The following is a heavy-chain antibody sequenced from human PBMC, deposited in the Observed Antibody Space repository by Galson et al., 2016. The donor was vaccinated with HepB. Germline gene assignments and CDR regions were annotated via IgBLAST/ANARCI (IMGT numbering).Heavy chain of an antibody. CDR3: ASGVRAGFGS. J-gene: IGHJ4*02. CDR1: GASISTDTYY. D-gene: IGHD2-8*01. CDR2: VYSSGNT. Sequence: SETLSLTCVVSGASISTDTYYWAWIRQPPGKGLEWIGSVYSSGNTKYNPSLKSRVTILLDTANNQFYLKLSSVTAADTAVYYCASGVRAGFGSWGQGTLVTVSS. V-gene: IGHV4-39*07.